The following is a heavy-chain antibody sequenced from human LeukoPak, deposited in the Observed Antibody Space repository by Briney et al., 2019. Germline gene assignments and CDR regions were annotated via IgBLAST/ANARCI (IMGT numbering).Heavy chain of an antibody. D-gene: IGHD5-12*01. J-gene: IGHJ4*02. Sequence: SETLSLTCSVSGGSISSYYWNWIRQPPGEGLEWIGYIFYSGRTTYNPSLKSRVTISVDTSKNQFSLRLSSVTAADTAVYFCATDQRLWATTFDYWGQGTLVTVSS. CDR2: IFYSGRT. CDR1: GGSISSYY. V-gene: IGHV4-59*01. CDR3: ATDQRLWATTFDY.